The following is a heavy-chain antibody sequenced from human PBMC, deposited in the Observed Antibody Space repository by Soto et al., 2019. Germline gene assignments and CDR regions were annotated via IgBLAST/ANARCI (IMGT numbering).Heavy chain of an antibody. J-gene: IGHJ4*02. CDR3: VRALAAVQE. V-gene: IGHV4-34*01. Sequence: PSETLSLTCAVYGGAFSGYYCSWVRQPPGKGPEWIGEISHSGSTNYNSSLESRVTISVDTSKNQLFLKLSSVTAADTAVYYCVRALAAVQEWGQGTPVTVSS. CDR1: GGAFSGYY. D-gene: IGHD6-13*01. CDR2: ISHSGST.